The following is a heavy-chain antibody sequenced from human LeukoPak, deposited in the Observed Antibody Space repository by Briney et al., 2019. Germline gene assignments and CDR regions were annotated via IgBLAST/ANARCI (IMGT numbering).Heavy chain of an antibody. J-gene: IGHJ4*02. CDR3: AKGFERNYDFWSGYYGDY. CDR2: INHSGST. D-gene: IGHD3-3*01. Sequence: PSETLSLTCAVYGGSFSGYYWSWIRQPPGKGLEWIGEINHSGSTKYTPSLKSRVTISVDTSKNQLSLKLSSVTAADTAVYYCAKGFERNYDFWSGYYGDYWGQGTLVTVSS. CDR1: GGSFSGYY. V-gene: IGHV4-34*01.